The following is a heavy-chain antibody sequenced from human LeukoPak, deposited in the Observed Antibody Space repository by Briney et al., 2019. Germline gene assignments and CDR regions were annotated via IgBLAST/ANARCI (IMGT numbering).Heavy chain of an antibody. CDR1: GYSFTDYY. CDR3: AREYYDSSGLKYAFDI. D-gene: IGHD3-22*01. J-gene: IGHJ3*02. V-gene: IGHV1-2*02. Sequence: ASVKVSSKTSGYSFTDYYLHWVRQAPGQGLEWMGCIDPDGGGTKYAQTFQGGVTMTRDTSISTAYMELSRLRFDDTAVYYCAREYYDSSGLKYAFDIWGQGTTVTVSS. CDR2: IDPDGGGT.